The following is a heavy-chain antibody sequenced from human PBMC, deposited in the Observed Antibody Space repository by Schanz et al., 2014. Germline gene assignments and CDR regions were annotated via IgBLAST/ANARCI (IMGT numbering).Heavy chain of an antibody. CDR2: IIPFVAVS. J-gene: IGHJ6*04. D-gene: IGHD3-16*01. Sequence: QDQLLQSGAAVKKPGSSVRVSCKASGGTLDTYKIAWVRQVPGQGLEWMGRIIPFVAVSNYAQDFQGRVTFTAYRATSTVHMDLRSLRSEDTGLYYCARAGRGYAYPLNSYPMDVWGEGTTVIVSS. V-gene: IGHV1-69*02. CDR3: ARAGRGYAYPLNSYPMDV. CDR1: GGTLDTYK.